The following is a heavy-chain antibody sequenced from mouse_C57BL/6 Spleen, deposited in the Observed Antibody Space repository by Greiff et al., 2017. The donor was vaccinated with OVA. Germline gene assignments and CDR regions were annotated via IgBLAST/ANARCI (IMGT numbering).Heavy chain of an antibody. CDR3: ARGYGYYPAWFAY. J-gene: IGHJ3*01. CDR2: ISSGSSTI. CDR1: GFTFSDYG. V-gene: IGHV5-17*01. D-gene: IGHD2-3*01. Sequence: EVQLVESGGGLVKPGGSLKLSCAASGFTFSDYGMHWVRQAPEKGLEWVAYISSGSSTIYYAYTVKGRFTISRDNAKSHLFLKMTRLRSDDTAISYCARGYGYYPAWFAYWGQGTLVTVSA.